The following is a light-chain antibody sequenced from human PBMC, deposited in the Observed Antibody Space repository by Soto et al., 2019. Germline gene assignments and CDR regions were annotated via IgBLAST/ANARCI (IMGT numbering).Light chain of an antibody. CDR1: QSISSY. V-gene: IGKV1-39*01. CDR2: AAS. Sequence: DIQMTQSPSSLSASVGDRVTITCRASQSISSYLNWYQQKPGKAPKLLIYAASSLQSGVPSTFSASGSGTDFTLTISSLQPEDFATYYCQQTYITPLTFGGGTQVEIK. J-gene: IGKJ4*01. CDR3: QQTYITPLT.